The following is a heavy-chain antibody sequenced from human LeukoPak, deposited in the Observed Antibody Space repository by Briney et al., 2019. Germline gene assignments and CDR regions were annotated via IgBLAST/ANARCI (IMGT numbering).Heavy chain of an antibody. J-gene: IGHJ3*02. D-gene: IGHD3-22*01. CDR3: TRTYYYDSSGYYYGRDAFDI. Sequence: ALVKVSCKASGYTFTTYYIHWVRQAPGQGLEWMGIISPSGGSTSYAQKFQGRVTMTRDTSTSTVYMELSSLRSEDTAAYYCTRTYYYDSSGYYYGRDAFDIWGQGTMVTVSS. CDR2: ISPSGGST. V-gene: IGHV1-46*01. CDR1: GYTFTTYY.